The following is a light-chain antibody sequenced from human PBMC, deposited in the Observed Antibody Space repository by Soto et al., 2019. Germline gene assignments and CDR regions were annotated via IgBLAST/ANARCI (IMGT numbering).Light chain of an antibody. CDR3: SSFTNTYSYV. J-gene: IGLJ1*01. V-gene: IGLV1-44*01. Sequence: QSVLTQPPSASGTPGQRVTISCSGSSSNIGSNTVNWYQQLPGTAPKLLIYSNNRRPAGASNRFSGSKSGSTASLTISTLQAEDEADYYCSSFTNTYSYVFGTGTKVTVL. CDR2: SNN. CDR1: SSNIGSNT.